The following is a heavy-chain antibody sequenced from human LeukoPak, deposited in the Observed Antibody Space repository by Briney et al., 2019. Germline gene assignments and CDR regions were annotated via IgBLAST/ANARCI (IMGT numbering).Heavy chain of an antibody. V-gene: IGHV4-39*01. D-gene: IGHD1-20*01. CDR2: VSYSGST. CDR3: ARRNNWELENRFDP. Sequence: PSETLSLTCTVSGGSISSSSYYWAWIRQPPGKGLEWIGSVSYSGSTFYNPSLKSRVTISVDTSKNQFSLKVSSVTATDTAIYYCARRNNWELENRFDPWGQGTLVTVSS. J-gene: IGHJ5*02. CDR1: GGSISSSSYY.